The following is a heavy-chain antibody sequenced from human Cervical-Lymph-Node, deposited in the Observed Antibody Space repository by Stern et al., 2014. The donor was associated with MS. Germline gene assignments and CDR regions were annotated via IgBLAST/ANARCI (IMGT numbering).Heavy chain of an antibody. CDR3: ARDSSSWYCVDG. CDR1: GFTFSSYS. Sequence: VQLVESGGGLVKPGGSLRLSCAASGFTFSSYSMNWVRQAPGQGLEWVSSISSSSSYIYYEDSVKGRFNIYRDNAKNSLYLQVNSLRAEDTAVYYCARDSSSWYCVDGWGQGTLVTVSS. CDR2: ISSSSSYI. J-gene: IGHJ4*02. D-gene: IGHD6-13*01. V-gene: IGHV3-21*01.